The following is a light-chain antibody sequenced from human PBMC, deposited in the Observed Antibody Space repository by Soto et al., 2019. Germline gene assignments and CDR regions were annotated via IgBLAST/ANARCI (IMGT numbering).Light chain of an antibody. Sequence: EIVLTQSPGTLSLSPGERGTLSCRASHSVSGSYLAWYQQKPGQAPRLLIYGASTRATGISDRFSGSGSGTDFTLTISRLEPKDSAVYFCQQYGSSPRTFGQGTKVEIK. CDR3: QQYGSSPRT. J-gene: IGKJ1*01. CDR2: GAS. CDR1: HSVSGSY. V-gene: IGKV3-20*01.